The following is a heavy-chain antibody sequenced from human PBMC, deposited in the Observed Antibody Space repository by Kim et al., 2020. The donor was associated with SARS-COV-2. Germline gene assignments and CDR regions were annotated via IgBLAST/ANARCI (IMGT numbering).Heavy chain of an antibody. J-gene: IGHJ6*02. V-gene: IGHV4-39*07. CDR1: GGSISSSSYY. Sequence: SETLSLTCTVSGGSISSSSYYWGWIRQPPGKGLEWIGSIYYSGSTYYNPSLKSRVTISVDTSKNQFSLKLSSVTAADTAVYYCARDHPYSSSWYGSGNFYYYYGMDVWGQGTTVTVSS. D-gene: IGHD6-13*01. CDR2: IYYSGST. CDR3: ARDHPYSSSWYGSGNFYYYYGMDV.